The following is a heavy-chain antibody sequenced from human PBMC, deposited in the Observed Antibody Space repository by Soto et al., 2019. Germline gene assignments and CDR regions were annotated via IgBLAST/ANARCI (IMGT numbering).Heavy chain of an antibody. V-gene: IGHV4-59*01. CDR3: ARGAAVADYYGMDV. Sequence: SETLSLTCIVSGGSINSSYWSWIRQPPGKGLEWIGYVYYSGSTNYNPSLKTRVTISVDTSKNQFSLKLSSVTAADTAVYYCARGAAVADYYGMDVWGQGTTVTVSS. J-gene: IGHJ6*02. D-gene: IGHD6-19*01. CDR1: GGSINSSY. CDR2: VYYSGST.